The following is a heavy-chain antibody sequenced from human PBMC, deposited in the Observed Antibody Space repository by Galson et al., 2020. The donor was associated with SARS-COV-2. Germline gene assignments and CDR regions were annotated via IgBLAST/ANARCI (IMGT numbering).Heavy chain of an antibody. J-gene: IGHJ6*02. V-gene: IGHV4-61*01. CDR3: ARARRGPGADYYYGVDV. D-gene: IGHD3-10*01. CDR1: GDSVTSGSNY. Sequence: SETLSLTCTVSGDSVTSGSNYLWIRQPPGKGPEWIGHIYNTGSTNYNPSLQSRVTISVDTSNNQFSLKLNSVTAADTAAYYCARARRGPGADYYYGVDVWGQGTTVTVS. CDR2: IYNTGST.